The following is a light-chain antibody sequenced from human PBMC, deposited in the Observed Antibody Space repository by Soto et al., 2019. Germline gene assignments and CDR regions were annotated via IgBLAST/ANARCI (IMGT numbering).Light chain of an antibody. J-gene: IGKJ3*01. CDR1: QSISSW. V-gene: IGKV1-5*03. Sequence: DIPMTQSPSTLSASVGDRVTITCRASQSISSWLAWYQQKPGQAPKLLIYKASTLESGVPSRFSGSGSGTELTLTISSLQPDDFANYYWQQSFTFGPGTKGDI. CDR2: KAS. CDR3: QQSFT.